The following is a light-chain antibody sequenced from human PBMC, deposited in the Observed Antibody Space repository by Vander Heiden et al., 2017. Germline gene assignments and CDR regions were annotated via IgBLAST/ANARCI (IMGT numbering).Light chain of an antibody. CDR3: QQSDSTSIT. Sequence: DIQMTQSPSSLSASVGDRVTITCRASQSISSYLNWYQQKPGKAPKLLIYAASSLQSGVPSRFSGSGSATDFTLTISSLQPEDFATYYCQQSDSTSITSGPGTKVDIK. V-gene: IGKV1-39*01. J-gene: IGKJ3*01. CDR2: AAS. CDR1: QSISSY.